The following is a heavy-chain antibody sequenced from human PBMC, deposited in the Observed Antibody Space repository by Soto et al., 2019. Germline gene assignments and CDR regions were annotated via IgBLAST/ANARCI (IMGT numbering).Heavy chain of an antibody. Sequence: KVSCKASGGTFSSYSFSWVRQAPGQGLEWMGRVIPILGMANYAQKFQGRVTITADKSTSTVYMELSSLRSEDTAVSYCARGGAVVVPGAVDRHNWFDPWGQGTLVTVSS. J-gene: IGHJ5*02. CDR1: GGTFSSYS. D-gene: IGHD2-2*01. CDR2: VIPILGMA. CDR3: ARGGAVVVPGAVDRHNWFDP. V-gene: IGHV1-69*04.